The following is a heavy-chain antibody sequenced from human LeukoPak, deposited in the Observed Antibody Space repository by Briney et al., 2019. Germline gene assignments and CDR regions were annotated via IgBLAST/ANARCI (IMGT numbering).Heavy chain of an antibody. J-gene: IGHJ4*02. V-gene: IGHV1-2*06. CDR2: INPNSGGT. D-gene: IGHD1-26*01. CDR3: ARGEIVGATKLKIMPDY. CDR1: GYTFTSYY. Sequence: ASVKVSCKASGYTFTSYYMHWVRQAPGQGLEWMGRINPNSGGTNYAQKFQGRVTMTRDTSISTAYMELSRLRSDDTAVYYCARGEIVGATKLKIMPDYWGQGTLVTVSS.